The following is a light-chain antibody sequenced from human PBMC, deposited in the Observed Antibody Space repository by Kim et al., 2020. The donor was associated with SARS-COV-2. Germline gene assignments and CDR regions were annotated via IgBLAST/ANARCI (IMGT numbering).Light chain of an antibody. Sequence: SASVGDRVTCTCRASQSIKNWLAWYQHKPGKAPTVLVYEASTIENGVPSRFSGSGFGTAFTLSISSLQPGDVGTYFCQQYSTHWTFGRGTKVDI. V-gene: IGKV1-5*03. CDR1: QSIKNW. CDR2: EAS. CDR3: QQYSTHWT. J-gene: IGKJ1*01.